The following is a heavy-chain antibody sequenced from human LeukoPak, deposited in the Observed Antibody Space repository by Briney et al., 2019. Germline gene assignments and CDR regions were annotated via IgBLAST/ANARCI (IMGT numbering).Heavy chain of an antibody. CDR3: ARDGYSYGLYGMDV. D-gene: IGHD5-18*01. V-gene: IGHV1-18*01. Sequence: ASVKVSCKASGYTFTSYGMSWVRQAPGQGLEWMGWISAYNGNTNYAQKLQGRVTMTTDTSTSTAYMELRSLRSDDTAVYYCARDGYSYGLYGMDVWGQGTTVTVSS. J-gene: IGHJ6*02. CDR2: ISAYNGNT. CDR1: GYTFTSYG.